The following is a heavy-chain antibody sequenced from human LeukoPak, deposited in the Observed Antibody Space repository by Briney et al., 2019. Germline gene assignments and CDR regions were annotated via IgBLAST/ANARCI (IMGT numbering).Heavy chain of an antibody. D-gene: IGHD2-8*01. Sequence: GGSLRLSCAASGFNFNSYTMNWVRQAPGKGLQWVANILASGSPTYYADSVKGRFIISRDNSKNTVYLQMNSLRVEDTAIYYCAKGLRPDGVDNFDYWGQGILVTVSS. V-gene: IGHV3-23*05. CDR1: GFNFNSYT. CDR2: ILASGSPT. CDR3: AKGLRPDGVDNFDY. J-gene: IGHJ4*02.